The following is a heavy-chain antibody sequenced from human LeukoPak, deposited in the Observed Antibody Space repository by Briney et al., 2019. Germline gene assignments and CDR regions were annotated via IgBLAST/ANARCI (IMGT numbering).Heavy chain of an antibody. D-gene: IGHD3-9*01. V-gene: IGHV3-21*01. J-gene: IGHJ4*02. CDR3: ARYRVTGYYSIGTPPFDY. CDR1: GFTFSNYN. CDR2: IGSSSTYI. Sequence: GGSLRLSCAASGFTFSNYNMNWVRQAPGRGLEWVSSIGSSSTYIYYADSVKGRFTISRDNAKNSLYLQMNSLRAEDTAVYYCARYRVTGYYSIGTPPFDYWGQGTLVTVSS.